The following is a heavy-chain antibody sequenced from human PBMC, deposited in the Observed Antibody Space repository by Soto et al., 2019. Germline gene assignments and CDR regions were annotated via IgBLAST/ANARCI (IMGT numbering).Heavy chain of an antibody. CDR3: AKDERSCTNGVCYPFFDH. CDR1: GFAFSRNA. V-gene: IGHV3-30*18. D-gene: IGHD2-8*01. Sequence: QVQRLESGGGVVQPGESLRVSCAASGFAFSRNAMHWVRQAPGQGLEWVAQISSDESNKFYADSVKGRFTISRDNSKDMVFLHLSSLRGEDTAVYFCAKDERSCTNGVCYPFFDHWGQGSLVTVSS. J-gene: IGHJ4*01. CDR2: ISSDESNK.